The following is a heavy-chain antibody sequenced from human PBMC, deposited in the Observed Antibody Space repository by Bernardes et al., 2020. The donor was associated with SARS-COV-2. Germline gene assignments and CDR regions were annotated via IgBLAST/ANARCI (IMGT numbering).Heavy chain of an antibody. J-gene: IGHJ4*03. D-gene: IGHD4-17*01. CDR3: ARPRGAGEGYFEY. V-gene: IGHV1-18*04. CDR2: ISTYNGLT. Sequence: ASVKVSCKTSGYTFASYGLSWVRQAPGQGLEWMGWISTYNGLTNYAQNFQGRVTMTSDTSTTTAYLELRSPRSDDTAVYYCARPRGAGEGYFEYWGQGTLVTVSS. CDR1: GYTFASYG.